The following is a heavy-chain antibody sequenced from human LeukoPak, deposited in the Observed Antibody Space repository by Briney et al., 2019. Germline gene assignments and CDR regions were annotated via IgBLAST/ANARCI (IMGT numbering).Heavy chain of an antibody. D-gene: IGHD3-16*01. CDR2: IYYSGST. J-gene: IGHJ5*02. CDR3: ARYSFGDDQP. Sequence: SETLSLTCTVSGASISSYYWSWIRQPPGKGLEWIGYIYYSGSTNYNPSLKSRVTISVDTSKNQFSLKLSSVTAADTAVYYCARYSFGDDQPWGQGTLVTVSS. CDR1: GASISSYY. V-gene: IGHV4-59*08.